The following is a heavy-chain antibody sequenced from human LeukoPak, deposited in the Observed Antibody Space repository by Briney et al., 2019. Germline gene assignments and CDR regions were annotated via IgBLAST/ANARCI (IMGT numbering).Heavy chain of an antibody. V-gene: IGHV3-21*01. J-gene: IGHJ6*04. CDR2: IVSTRSSSSSYI. CDR3: AELGITMIGGV. Sequence: GGSLRLSCAASGFTFSSYSMNWVRQAPGKGLEWVSSIVSTRSSSSSYIYFADSVKGRFTISRDNAKNSLYLQMNSLRAEDTAVYYCAELGITMIGGVWGKGTTVTISS. CDR1: GFTFSSYS. D-gene: IGHD3-10*02.